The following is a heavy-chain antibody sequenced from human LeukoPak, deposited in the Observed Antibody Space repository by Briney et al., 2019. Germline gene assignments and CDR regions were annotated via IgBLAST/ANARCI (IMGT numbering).Heavy chain of an antibody. D-gene: IGHD1-26*01. CDR1: GFTFSSYW. CDR3: AGGASTTSAV. V-gene: IGHV3-74*01. CDR2: INGDGSAT. J-gene: IGHJ3*01. Sequence: PGGSLRLSCAASGFTFSSYWMHWVRQVPVKGLVWVSRINGDGSATSYADSVKGRFTTSRDNAKKTLYLQMNSLRAEDTAVYYCAGGASTTSAVWGQGTMVTVSS.